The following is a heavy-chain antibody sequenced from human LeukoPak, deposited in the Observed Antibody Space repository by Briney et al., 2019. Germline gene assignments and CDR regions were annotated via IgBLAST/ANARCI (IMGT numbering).Heavy chain of an antibody. Sequence: SETLSLTCTVSGGSISSYYWSWIRQPPGKGLEWIGYIYYSGSTNYNPSLKSRVTISVDTSKNQFSLMLSSVTAADTAVYYCARGRGCSGGSCYSNWFDPWGQGALVTVSS. J-gene: IGHJ5*02. CDR2: IYYSGST. CDR1: GGSISSYY. D-gene: IGHD2-15*01. CDR3: ARGRGCSGGSCYSNWFDP. V-gene: IGHV4-59*01.